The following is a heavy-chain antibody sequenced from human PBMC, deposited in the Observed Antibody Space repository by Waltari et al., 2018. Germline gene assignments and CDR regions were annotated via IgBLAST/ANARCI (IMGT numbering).Heavy chain of an antibody. CDR2: IITDGGIT. Sequence: EMQLVESGGGLVQPGGSLRLSCAASGFPFSNYWFPWVRQAPGKGLVSVSDIITDGGITRYADSVKGRCTISRDNAENTLFLQMHSLRAEDTAVYYCVMYSSECLGDCWGQGTLVTVSS. CDR1: GFPFSNYW. CDR3: VMYSSECLGDC. V-gene: IGHV3-74*01. D-gene: IGHD6-19*01. J-gene: IGHJ4*02.